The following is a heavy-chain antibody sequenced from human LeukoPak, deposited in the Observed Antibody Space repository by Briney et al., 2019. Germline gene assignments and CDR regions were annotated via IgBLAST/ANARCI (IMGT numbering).Heavy chain of an antibody. CDR3: AREPDEYTFGGVIAPHFDY. Sequence: PGGSLRLSCAASGFTFSSYAMHWVRQAPGKGLEWVAVISYDGSNKYYADSVKGRFTISRDNSKNTLYLQMNSLRAEDTAVYYCAREPDEYTFGGVIAPHFDYWGQGTLVTVSS. J-gene: IGHJ4*02. CDR1: GFTFSSYA. CDR2: ISYDGSNK. D-gene: IGHD3-16*02. V-gene: IGHV3-30-3*01.